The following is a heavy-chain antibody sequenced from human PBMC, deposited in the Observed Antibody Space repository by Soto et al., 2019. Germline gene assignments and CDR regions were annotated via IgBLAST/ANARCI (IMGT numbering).Heavy chain of an antibody. CDR2: ITNSGYT. CDR3: ARGLEYFQH. CDR1: NGSFSGYY. V-gene: IGHV4-34*01. J-gene: IGHJ1*01. Sequence: XETLSLTCDVFNGSFSGYYWSWIRQPPGKGLEWIGEITNSGYTNYNPSLKNRVTILIDRSKKHFSLKVTSVTAADTAVYYCARGLEYFQHWGQGTLVTVSS.